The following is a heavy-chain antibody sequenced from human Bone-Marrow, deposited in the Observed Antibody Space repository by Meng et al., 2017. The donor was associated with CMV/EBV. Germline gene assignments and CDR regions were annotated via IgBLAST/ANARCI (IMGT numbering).Heavy chain of an antibody. CDR2: ISWNSGSI. Sequence: GGSLRLSCAASGSTFDDYAMHWVRQAPGKGLEWVAGISWNSGSIGYADSVKGRFTISRDNAKNSLYLQMNSLRAEDTAVYYCARGIRLFAQANWFDPWGQGTLVTVSS. CDR3: ARGIRLFAQANWFDP. CDR1: GSTFDDYA. J-gene: IGHJ5*02. D-gene: IGHD2-21*01. V-gene: IGHV3-9*01.